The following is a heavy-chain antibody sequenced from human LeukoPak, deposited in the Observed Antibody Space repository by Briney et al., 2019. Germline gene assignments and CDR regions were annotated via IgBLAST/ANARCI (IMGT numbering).Heavy chain of an antibody. CDR2: ISRNGSTK. CDR3: ARVLRYCSGGNCYSGGLGYMDV. Sequence: PGGSLRLSCAASGFSFSSYSMIWVRQAPGKGLEWVSSISRNGSTKYYADSVKGRFTISRDNAKNSLFLQMNSLRAEDTAVYYCARVLRYCSGGNCYSGGLGYMDVWGKGTTVTISS. V-gene: IGHV3-48*04. J-gene: IGHJ6*03. D-gene: IGHD2-15*01. CDR1: GFSFSSYS.